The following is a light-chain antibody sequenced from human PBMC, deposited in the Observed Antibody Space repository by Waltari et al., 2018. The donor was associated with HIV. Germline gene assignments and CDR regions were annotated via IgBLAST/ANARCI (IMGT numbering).Light chain of an antibody. CDR1: SSNIGNNY. Sequence: QSVLTQPPSVSAAPGQKVTISCSGSSSNIGNNYVSWYQQLPGTAPKLLIYDNYTRPSGIPDRVSGAKAGTSATLGITGLQTGDEADYYCETWDSSLSAGVFGGGTKLTVL. CDR2: DNY. CDR3: ETWDSSLSAGV. V-gene: IGLV1-51*01. J-gene: IGLJ3*02.